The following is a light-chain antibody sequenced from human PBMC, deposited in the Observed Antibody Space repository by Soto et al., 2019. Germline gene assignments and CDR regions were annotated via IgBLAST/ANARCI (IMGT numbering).Light chain of an antibody. V-gene: IGLV2-14*01. Sequence: QSVLTQPASVSRSPGQSITISCTGTSSDVGGYKYVSWYQQHPGKGPKLMIYEVSNRPSGVSDRFSGSKSGNTASLTISGLQAEDESDYYCISYTSSNTYVFGTGTKVTVL. J-gene: IGLJ1*01. CDR2: EVS. CDR1: SSDVGGYKY. CDR3: ISYTSSNTYV.